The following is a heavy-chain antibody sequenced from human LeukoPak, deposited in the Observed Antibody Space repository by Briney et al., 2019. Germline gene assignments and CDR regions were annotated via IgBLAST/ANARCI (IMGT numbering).Heavy chain of an antibody. CDR1: GFTFSSYW. CDR3: ARRKFDWLLSFDY. J-gene: IGHJ4*02. D-gene: IGHD3-9*01. CDR2: IKQDGSEK. Sequence: GGSLRLSCAASGFTFSSYWMSWVRQAPGKGLEWVANIKQDGSEKYYMDSVKGRFTISRDNAKNSLYLQMNSLRAEDTAVYYCARRKFDWLLSFDYWGQGTLVTVSS. V-gene: IGHV3-7*01.